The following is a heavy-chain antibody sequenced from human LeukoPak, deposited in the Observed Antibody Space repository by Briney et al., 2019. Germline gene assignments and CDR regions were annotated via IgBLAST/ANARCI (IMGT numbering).Heavy chain of an antibody. D-gene: IGHD3-10*01. J-gene: IGHJ4*02. V-gene: IGHV3-23*01. CDR3: EKGFYYYGSGSRNFDY. Sequence: PGGSLRLSCGASGFTFSSYAMSWVRQAPGKGLEWVSAISGSGGSTYYADSVKGRFTISRDNSKNTLYLQLNSLRAEDTAVYYCEKGFYYYGSGSRNFDYWGQGTLVTVSS. CDR2: ISGSGGST. CDR1: GFTFSSYA.